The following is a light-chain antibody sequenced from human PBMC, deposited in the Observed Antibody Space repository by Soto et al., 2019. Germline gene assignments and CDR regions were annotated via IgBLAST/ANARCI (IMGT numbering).Light chain of an antibody. V-gene: IGKV3-15*01. Sequence: EIVMTQSPATLSVSPGERATLSCRASQSVSGNLAWYQQKPGQAPRLLIYAASTRATGIPARFSGSGSGTESTLTISSLQSEDFAVYYCQQYNNWHPITFGPGNKVDIK. CDR3: QQYNNWHPIT. CDR2: AAS. J-gene: IGKJ3*01. CDR1: QSVSGN.